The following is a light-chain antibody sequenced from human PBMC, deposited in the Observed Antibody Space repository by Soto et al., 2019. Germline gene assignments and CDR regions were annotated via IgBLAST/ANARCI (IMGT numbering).Light chain of an antibody. CDR2: GAS. J-gene: IGKJ5*01. Sequence: EIQMTQSPSSVSASVADRATITCRASQHVAYWLAWYQQKPGKAPKLLIYGASTLQSGVPSRFSGSGSGTDFTLTITSLQPEDFATYYCQQAHSFPITFGQGTRLEIK. V-gene: IGKV1D-12*01. CDR1: QHVAYW. CDR3: QQAHSFPIT.